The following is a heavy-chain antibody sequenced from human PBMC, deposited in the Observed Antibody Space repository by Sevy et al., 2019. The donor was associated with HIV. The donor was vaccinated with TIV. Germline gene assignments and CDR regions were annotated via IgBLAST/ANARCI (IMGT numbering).Heavy chain of an antibody. CDR3: ARGDPSNTFDY. CDR1: GDSISSGGYS. CDR2: MYHSGST. J-gene: IGHJ4*02. V-gene: IGHV4-30-2*01. Sequence: SETLSLTCAVSGDSISSGGYSWNWIRQPPGKGLEWIGYMYHSGSTYYNPSLQSRVTISVDRSKNQFSLRVTSVTAADTAVYYWARGDPSNTFDYWGQGTLVTVSS.